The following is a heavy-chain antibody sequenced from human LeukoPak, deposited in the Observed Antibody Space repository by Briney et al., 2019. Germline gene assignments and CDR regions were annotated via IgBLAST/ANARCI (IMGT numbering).Heavy chain of an antibody. J-gene: IGHJ6*03. D-gene: IGHD4-17*01. Sequence: GGSLRLSCAASGFTFSSYAMHWVRQAPGKGLEWVAFIRYDGSYKYYADSVKGRFTISRDNAKNSLYLQMNSLRVEDTAVYYCARDATTELGTVYMDVWGKGTTVTISS. V-gene: IGHV3-30*02. CDR2: IRYDGSYK. CDR1: GFTFSSYA. CDR3: ARDATTELGTVYMDV.